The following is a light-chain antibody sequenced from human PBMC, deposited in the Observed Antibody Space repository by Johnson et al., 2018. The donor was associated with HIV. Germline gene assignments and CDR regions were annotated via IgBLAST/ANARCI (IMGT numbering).Light chain of an antibody. CDR2: DNN. V-gene: IGLV1-51*01. J-gene: IGLJ1*01. Sequence: QAVLTQPPSVSAAPGQKVTISCSGSSSNIGNNYVSWYQQLPGRAPKLLIYDNNKRPSGIPDRFSGSKYGTSATLGITGLQTGDEAEYYCGTWDSSLRVGFFGTGTKVTVL. CDR1: SSNIGNNY. CDR3: GTWDSSLRVGF.